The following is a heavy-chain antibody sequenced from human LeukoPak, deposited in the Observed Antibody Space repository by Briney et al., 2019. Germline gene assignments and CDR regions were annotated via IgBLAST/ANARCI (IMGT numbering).Heavy chain of an antibody. Sequence: PSETLSLTCTVSGGSISSSSYYWGWIRQPPGKGLEWIGNIYYNGNIYYNPSLKSRVTISVDTSKNQFSLKLSSVTAADTAVYYCARETVKHAFDIWGQGTMVTVSS. CDR3: ARETVKHAFDI. D-gene: IGHD4-17*01. J-gene: IGHJ3*02. CDR2: IYYNGNI. CDR1: GGSISSSSYY. V-gene: IGHV4-39*07.